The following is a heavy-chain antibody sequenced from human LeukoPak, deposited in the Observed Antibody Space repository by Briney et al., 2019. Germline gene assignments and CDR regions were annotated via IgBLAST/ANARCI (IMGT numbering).Heavy chain of an antibody. D-gene: IGHD2/OR15-2a*01. CDR3: GTYYVHGAFDI. J-gene: IGHJ3*02. Sequence: GGSLRLSCAASGFTFSSYEMIWVRQAPGKGLEWVSYISSSGTTIYYADSVRGRFTISRDNAKNSLYLQMNSLRSEDTAAYYFGTYYVHGAFDIWGQGTMVTVSS. CDR2: ISSSGTTI. V-gene: IGHV3-48*03. CDR1: GFTFSSYE.